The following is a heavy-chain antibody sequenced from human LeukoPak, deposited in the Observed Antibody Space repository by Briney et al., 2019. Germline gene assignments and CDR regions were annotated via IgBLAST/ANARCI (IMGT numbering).Heavy chain of an antibody. V-gene: IGHV7-4-1*02. CDR3: ARDRIAAARDAFDI. D-gene: IGHD6-13*01. J-gene: IGHJ3*02. Sequence: GASVKVSCKASGYTFTSYAMNWVRQAPGQGLEWMGWINTNTGNPTYAQGFTGRFVFSLDTSVSTAYLQISSLKAEDTAVYFCARDRIAAARDAFDIWGQGTVVTVSS. CDR1: GYTFTSYA. CDR2: INTNTGNP.